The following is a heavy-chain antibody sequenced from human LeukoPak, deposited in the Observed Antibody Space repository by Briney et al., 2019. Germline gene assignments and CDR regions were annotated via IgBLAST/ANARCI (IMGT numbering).Heavy chain of an antibody. Sequence: PGGSLRLSCAASGFTFSSYGMHWVRQAPGKGLEGVAVIWYDGSNKYYADSVKGRFTVSRDNSKNTLYLQMNSLRAEDTAVYYCARRNAEYYDSSGYRNWFDPWGQGTLVTVSS. J-gene: IGHJ5*02. D-gene: IGHD3-22*01. CDR2: IWYDGSNK. CDR3: ARRNAEYYDSSGYRNWFDP. CDR1: GFTFSSYG. V-gene: IGHV3-33*01.